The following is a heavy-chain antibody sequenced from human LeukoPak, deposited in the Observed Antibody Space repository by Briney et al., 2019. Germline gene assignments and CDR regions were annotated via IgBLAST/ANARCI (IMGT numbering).Heavy chain of an antibody. CDR1: GFTFSSYS. J-gene: IGHJ5*02. CDR2: ISSASNTI. CDR3: ARDGWFGDYNWFDP. V-gene: IGHV3-48*01. Sequence: GSLRLSCAASGFTFSSYSMNWVRQAPGKGLEWISYISSASNTIYYADSVKGRFTISRDNAKNSVYLQMNSLRAEDTAMYYCARDGWFGDYNWFDPWGQGTLVTVPS. D-gene: IGHD3-10*01.